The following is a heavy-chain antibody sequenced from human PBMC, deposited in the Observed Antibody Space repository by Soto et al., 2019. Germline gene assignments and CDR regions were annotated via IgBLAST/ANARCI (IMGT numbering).Heavy chain of an antibody. CDR2: IFYSGGT. V-gene: IGHV4-39*01. D-gene: IGHD3-22*01. Sequence: PSETLSLTCTVSGGSIRDSTYYWAWIRQSPGKGLEWIGPIFYSGGTFYTPSLKSRVTMSVDTSNNQFSLKLSSVTAADTPVYYCARPATAYYYGWFDPWRQGLLVTVSS. CDR1: GGSIRDSTYY. CDR3: ARPATAYYYGWFDP. J-gene: IGHJ5*02.